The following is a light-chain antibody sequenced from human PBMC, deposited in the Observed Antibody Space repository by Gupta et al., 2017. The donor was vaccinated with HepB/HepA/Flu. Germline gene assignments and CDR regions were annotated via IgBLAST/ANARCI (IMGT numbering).Light chain of an antibody. CDR1: QSLLHSNGYNY. V-gene: IGKV2-28*01. J-gene: IGKJ3*01. CDR2: LGS. CDR3: MQALQTPIFT. Sequence: DILMTQSPLSLPVTPGEPASISCRSSQSLLHSNGYNYLDWYLQKPEQSPQLLIYLGSNRASGVPDRFRGSGSGTDFTLKISRVEAEDVGVYYCMQALQTPIFTFGPGTKVDIK.